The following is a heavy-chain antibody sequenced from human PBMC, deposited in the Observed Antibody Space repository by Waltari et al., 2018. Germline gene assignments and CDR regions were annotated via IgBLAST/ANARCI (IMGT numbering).Heavy chain of an antibody. CDR1: GYSISSGYY. J-gene: IGHJ2*01. V-gene: IGHV4-38-2*01. CDR2: IYHSGST. Sequence: QVQLQESGPGLVKPSETLSLTCAVSGYSISSGYYWGWIRQPPGKGLEWIGRIYHSGSTYYNPSLKRRVTISVDTSKNQFSLKLSSVTAADTAVYYCASPIVGATRRTWYFDLWGRGTLVTVSS. D-gene: IGHD1-26*01. CDR3: ASPIVGATRRTWYFDL.